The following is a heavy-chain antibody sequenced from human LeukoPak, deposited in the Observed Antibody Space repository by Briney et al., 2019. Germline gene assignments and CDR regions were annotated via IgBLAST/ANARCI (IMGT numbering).Heavy chain of an antibody. J-gene: IGHJ4*02. D-gene: IGHD6-13*01. CDR3: ARDLSGGSSWPYYFDY. Sequence: ASVKVSCKASGYTFTGYYMHWVRQAPGQGLEWMGGIIPIFGTANYAQKFQGRVTITADKSTSTAYMELSSLRSEDTAVYYCARDLSGGSSWPYYFDYWGQGTLVTVSS. CDR2: IIPIFGTA. V-gene: IGHV1-69*06. CDR1: GYTFTGYY.